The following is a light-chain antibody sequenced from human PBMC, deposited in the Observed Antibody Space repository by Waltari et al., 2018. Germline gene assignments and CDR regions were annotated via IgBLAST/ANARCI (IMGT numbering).Light chain of an antibody. Sequence: DIQMTQASSSLSASVGDRVNITRRASRSVSIYLNWYQQKPGKAPNLLIYAASALQNGVPSRFIGSGSGTDFTLTITNLQPEDFGIYYCQQTYDTPLTFGAGTKVQLK. CDR1: RSVSIY. CDR3: QQTYDTPLT. V-gene: IGKV1-39*01. J-gene: IGKJ4*01. CDR2: AAS.